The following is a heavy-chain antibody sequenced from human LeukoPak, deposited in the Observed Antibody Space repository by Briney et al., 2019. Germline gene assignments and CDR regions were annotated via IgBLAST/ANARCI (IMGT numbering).Heavy chain of an antibody. J-gene: IGHJ4*02. Sequence: GGSLRLSCAASGFTFSDYYMSWIRQAPGKGLEWVSYISSSGSTIYYADSVKGRFTISRDNAKNSLYLQMNSLRAEDTAVCYCARRSDYDSSGLFDYWGQGTLVTVSS. V-gene: IGHV3-11*04. CDR1: GFTFSDYY. D-gene: IGHD3-22*01. CDR2: ISSSGSTI. CDR3: ARRSDYDSSGLFDY.